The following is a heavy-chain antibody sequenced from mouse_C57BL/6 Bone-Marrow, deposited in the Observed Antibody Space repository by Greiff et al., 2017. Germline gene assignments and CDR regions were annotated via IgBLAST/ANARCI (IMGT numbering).Heavy chain of an antibody. CDR1: GYAFTNYL. CDR3: ARGGTAYYDAMDY. Sequence: LQESGAELVRPGTSVKVSCKASGYAFTNYLIEWVKQRPGQGLEWIGVINPGSGGTNYNEKFKGKATLTADKSSSTAYMQLSSLTSEDSAVYFCARGGTAYYDAMDYWGQGTSVTVSS. CDR2: INPGSGGT. V-gene: IGHV1-54*01. D-gene: IGHD2-10*01. J-gene: IGHJ4*01.